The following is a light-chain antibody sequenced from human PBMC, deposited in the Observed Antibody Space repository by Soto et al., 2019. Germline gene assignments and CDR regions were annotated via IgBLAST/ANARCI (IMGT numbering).Light chain of an antibody. Sequence: DIQINPSPSSLSASVGDRVTITCRASQTITSDLNWYQQRPGKAPKLIIYAASNLQSGVPPTFSGSGSGTDFTFIISSLQPEDSATYYCQQTYSTPAWSVGQGTKVDIK. CDR2: AAS. CDR1: QTITSD. V-gene: IGKV1-39*01. J-gene: IGKJ1*01. CDR3: QQTYSTPAWS.